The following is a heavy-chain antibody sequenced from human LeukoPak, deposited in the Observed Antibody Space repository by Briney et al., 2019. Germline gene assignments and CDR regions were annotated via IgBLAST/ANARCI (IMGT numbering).Heavy chain of an antibody. CDR3: ARDLTPRIAVVGGSDWDAFDI. J-gene: IGHJ3*02. V-gene: IGHV7-4-1*02. D-gene: IGHD6-19*01. CDR2: INTNTGNP. Sequence: GASVKVSCKASGYTFTNYGMSWVRQAPGQGLEWMGWINTNTGNPTYAQGFTGRFVFSSDTSVSTAYLQISRLKAEDTAVYYCARDLTPRIAVVGGSDWDAFDIWGQGTMVTVSS. CDR1: GYTFTNYG.